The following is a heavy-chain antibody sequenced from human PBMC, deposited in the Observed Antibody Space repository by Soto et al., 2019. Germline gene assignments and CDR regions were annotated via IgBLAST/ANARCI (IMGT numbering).Heavy chain of an antibody. Sequence: QVQLVQSGAEVRKPGASVKVSCKASGYTFSTSGMSWLRQAPGQGLEWMGWISTHNGDTNDAPKFQDRVTMTSVTSTSTVYMAPRTPRSDDTAVYYRARAGAATYYYYGMDVWGPATRVTVSS. J-gene: IGHJ6*02. CDR1: GYTFSTSG. D-gene: IGHD2-15*01. CDR3: ARAGAATYYYYGMDV. V-gene: IGHV1-18*01. CDR2: ISTHNGDT.